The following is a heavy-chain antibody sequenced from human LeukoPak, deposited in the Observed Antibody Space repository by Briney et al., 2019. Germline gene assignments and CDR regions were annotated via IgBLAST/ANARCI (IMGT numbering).Heavy chain of an antibody. CDR2: VSHDGNNK. D-gene: IGHD2/OR15-2a*01. CDR3: AREYRGSRYF. J-gene: IGHJ4*02. Sequence: GGSLRLSCAASGFTFSTYAMHWVRQAPGKGLEWVAVVSHDGNNKYYADSVKGRFTISRDNSKNTLYLQMNSLRVEDTAVYYCAREYRGSRYFRGQGTLVTVSS. V-gene: IGHV3-30*04. CDR1: GFTFSTYA.